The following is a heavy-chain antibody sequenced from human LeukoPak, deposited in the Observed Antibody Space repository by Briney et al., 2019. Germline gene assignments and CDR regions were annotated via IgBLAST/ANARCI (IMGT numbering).Heavy chain of an antibody. Sequence: SETLSLTCTVSGGSISSYYWSWIRQPPGKGLEWIGYIYYSGSTNYNPSLKSRVTISVDTSKNQFSLKLSSVTAADTAVYYCARDTSSGIDYWGQGTLVTVSS. V-gene: IGHV4-59*01. CDR1: GGSISSYY. CDR2: IYYSGST. J-gene: IGHJ4*02. CDR3: ARDTSSGIDY. D-gene: IGHD6-19*01.